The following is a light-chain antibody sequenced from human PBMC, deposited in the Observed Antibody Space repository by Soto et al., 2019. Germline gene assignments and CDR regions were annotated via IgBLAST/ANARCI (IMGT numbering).Light chain of an antibody. CDR2: GAS. V-gene: IGKV3-20*01. CDR1: QSVSNIY. Sequence: EIVLTQSLGTLSLSPGDRATLSCRASQSVSNIYFAWYQQKPGQAPRLLIYGASSRATGIPDRFSGSGSGTDFTLTISRLEPEDFAVYYCQHYGSSPLTFGGGTKVEIK. CDR3: QHYGSSPLT. J-gene: IGKJ4*01.